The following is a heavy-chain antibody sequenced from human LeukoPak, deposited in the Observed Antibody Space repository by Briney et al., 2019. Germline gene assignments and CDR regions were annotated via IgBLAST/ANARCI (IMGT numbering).Heavy chain of an antibody. D-gene: IGHD1-26*01. CDR2: IYSGGST. J-gene: IGHJ1*01. CDR1: GFTVSSNY. CDR3: ARDRVVGATLEYFQH. V-gene: IGHV3-66*01. Sequence: GGSQRLSCAASGFTVSSNYMSWVRQAPGKGLEWVSVIYSGGSTYYADSVKGRFTISRDNSKNTLYLQMNSLRAEDTAAYYCARDRVVGATLEYFQHWGQGTLVTVSS.